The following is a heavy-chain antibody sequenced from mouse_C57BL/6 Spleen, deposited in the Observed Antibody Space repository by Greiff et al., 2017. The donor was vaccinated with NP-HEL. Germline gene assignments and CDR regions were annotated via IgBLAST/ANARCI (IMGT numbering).Heavy chain of an antibody. V-gene: IGHV5-12*01. D-gene: IGHD2-4*01. CDR1: GFTFSDYY. CDR3: ARRWYDYDDGYVDV. Sequence: EVKLMESGGGLVQPGGSLKLSCAASGFTFSDYYMYWVRQTPEKRLEWVAYISNGGGSTYYPDTVKGRFTISRDNAKNTLYLQMSRLKSEDTAMYYCARRWYDYDDGYVDVWGTGTTVTVSS. J-gene: IGHJ1*03. CDR2: ISNGGGST.